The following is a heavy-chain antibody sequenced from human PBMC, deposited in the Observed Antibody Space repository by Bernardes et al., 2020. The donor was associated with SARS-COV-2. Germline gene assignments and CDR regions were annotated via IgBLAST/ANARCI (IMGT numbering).Heavy chain of an antibody. Sequence: ASVKVSCKASGYTFNTYAIHWVRQAPGQRLEWMGWINTDTGETKYSQKFQGRVTISRDTSATTAYMEVSSLRSEDTTVYYCARVDWELLDWGFDYWGQGTLVTVSS. CDR1: GYTFNTYA. J-gene: IGHJ4*02. D-gene: IGHD1-26*01. CDR2: INTDTGET. CDR3: ARVDWELLDWGFDY. V-gene: IGHV1-3*04.